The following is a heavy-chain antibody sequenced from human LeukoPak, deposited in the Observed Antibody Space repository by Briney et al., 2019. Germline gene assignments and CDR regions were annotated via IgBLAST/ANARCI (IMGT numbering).Heavy chain of an antibody. CDR3: ASLNTVTIIHAFDI. Sequence: PSETLSLTCAVYGVSFSGYYWSWIRQPPGKGLEWIGEINHSGSTNYSPSLKSRVTISVDTSKNQFSLKLSSVTAADTAVYYCASLNTVTIIHAFDIWGQGTMVTVSS. D-gene: IGHD4-11*01. V-gene: IGHV4-34*01. CDR1: GVSFSGYY. CDR2: INHSGST. J-gene: IGHJ3*02.